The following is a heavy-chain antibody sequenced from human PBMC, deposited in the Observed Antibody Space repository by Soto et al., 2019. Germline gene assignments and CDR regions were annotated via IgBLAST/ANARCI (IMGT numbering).Heavy chain of an antibody. CDR1: GFTFSSYG. CDR3: ARGDATASRGLFGY. V-gene: IGHV3-33*01. Sequence: QVQLVESGGDVVQPGRSLRLSCAASGFTFSSYGMHWVRQAPGKGLEWVAVIWYDGSNKYYADSVKGRFTISRDNSKNTLYLQMNSLRAEDTAVYYCARGDATASRGLFGYWGQGTLVTVSS. D-gene: IGHD2-21*02. J-gene: IGHJ4*02. CDR2: IWYDGSNK.